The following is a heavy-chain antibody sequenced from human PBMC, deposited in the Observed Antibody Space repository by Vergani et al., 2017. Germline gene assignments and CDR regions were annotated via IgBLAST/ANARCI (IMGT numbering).Heavy chain of an antibody. V-gene: IGHV4-30-2*01. CDR2: IFPSGNS. Sequence: QLQLQESGSGLVKPSQTLSLTCAVSGDSITNGGFSWNWIRQPPVKGPEWIGYIFPSGNSDYNPSLKNRVSISLDKSKNQFSLWVNSVTAADTAVYFCARASLRALVGYYYYMDVWGKGKTVVVSS. D-gene: IGHD3-16*02. J-gene: IGHJ6*03. CDR3: ARASLRALVGYYYYMDV. CDR1: GDSITNGGFS.